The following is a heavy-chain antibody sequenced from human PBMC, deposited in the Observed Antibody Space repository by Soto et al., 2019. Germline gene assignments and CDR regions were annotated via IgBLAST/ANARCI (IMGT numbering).Heavy chain of an antibody. D-gene: IGHD3-10*01. CDR3: ARVLRGVVNWFDP. V-gene: IGHV1-18*01. CDR1: GDTFTNFG. J-gene: IGHJ5*02. CDR2: IATYNSNR. Sequence: HLVQSGPEVRKPGASITVSCKTFGDTFTNFGLSWVRQAPGQGLEWMGWIATYNSNRNYAQKFPCRLTLTTDTSTSTDYMELKSLGYDASAVYYCARVLRGVVNWFDPWAQGTLVTVSS.